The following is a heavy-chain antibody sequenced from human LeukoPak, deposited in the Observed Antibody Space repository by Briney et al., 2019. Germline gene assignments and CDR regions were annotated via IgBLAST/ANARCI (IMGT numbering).Heavy chain of an antibody. V-gene: IGHV3-11*06. D-gene: IGHD6-13*01. CDR3: AGVGAAGTADY. J-gene: IGHJ4*02. CDR1: GFTFSDYY. CDR2: ISKSGSDT. Sequence: PGGSLRLSCAAFGFTFSDYYMSWIRQAPGKGLEWVSSISKSGSDTNSADAVKGRFTIPRDNAKNSLYLQMNSLRGEGTAVYSWAGVGAAGTADYWGQGTLVTVS.